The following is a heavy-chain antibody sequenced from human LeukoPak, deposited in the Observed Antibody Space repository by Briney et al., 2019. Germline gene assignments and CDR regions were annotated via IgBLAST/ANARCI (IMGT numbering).Heavy chain of an antibody. CDR2: INNEGSDT. CDR3: AKDRHDFWSGYPPLDWFDP. CDR1: GLTFSNHW. V-gene: IGHV3-74*01. J-gene: IGHJ5*02. Sequence: GGSLRLSCVVSGLTFSNHWMHWVRQAPGKGLVWVSHINNEGSDTRYADSVKGRFTISRDNSKNTLYLQMNSLRAEDTAVYYCAKDRHDFWSGYPPLDWFDPWGQGTLVTVSS. D-gene: IGHD3-3*01.